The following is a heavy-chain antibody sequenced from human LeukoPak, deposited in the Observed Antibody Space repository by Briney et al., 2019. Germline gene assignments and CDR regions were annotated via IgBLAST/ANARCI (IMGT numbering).Heavy chain of an antibody. CDR2: IKQDGSEK. CDR1: GFTFSSYW. J-gene: IGHJ4*02. CDR3: ARASLSYHILPGYYTAPLFHY. Sequence: GGSLRLSCAASGFTFSSYWMSWVREAPGKGREGVANIKQDGSEKYYVDSVKGRFTISRDNAKNSLYRQMTSLRADDTAVYYCARASLSYHILPGYYTAPLFHYWGPGTLVTVSS. V-gene: IGHV3-7*01. D-gene: IGHD3-9*01.